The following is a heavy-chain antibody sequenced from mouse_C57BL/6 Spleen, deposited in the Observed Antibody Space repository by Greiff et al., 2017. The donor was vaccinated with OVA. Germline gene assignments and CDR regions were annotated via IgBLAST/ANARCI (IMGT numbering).Heavy chain of an antibody. CDR1: GYTFTSYW. V-gene: IGHV1-50*01. D-gene: IGHD2-3*01. J-gene: IGHJ2*01. CDR3: ARGGYSNYFDD. Sequence: QVQLQQPGAELVKPGASVKLSCKASGYTFTSYWMQWVKQRPGQGLEWIGEIDPSDSYTNYNQKFKGKATLTVDTSSSTAYMQLSSLTSEDSAVYYCARGGYSNYFDDWGKGTTLTVSS. CDR2: IDPSDSYT.